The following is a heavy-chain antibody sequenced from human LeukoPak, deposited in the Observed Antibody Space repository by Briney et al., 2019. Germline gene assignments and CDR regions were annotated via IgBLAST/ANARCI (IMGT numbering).Heavy chain of an antibody. Sequence: GGSLRLSCAASGFTFSSYGMHWVRQAPGKGLEWVAVIWYDGSNKYYADSVKGRFTVSRDNSKNTVYLQMSSLTADDTAVYYCAKTTVGYSSGRYPGWPADCWGQGTLVTVSS. CDR2: IWYDGSNK. V-gene: IGHV3-33*06. D-gene: IGHD6-19*01. CDR3: AKTTVGYSSGRYPGWPADC. CDR1: GFTFSSYG. J-gene: IGHJ4*02.